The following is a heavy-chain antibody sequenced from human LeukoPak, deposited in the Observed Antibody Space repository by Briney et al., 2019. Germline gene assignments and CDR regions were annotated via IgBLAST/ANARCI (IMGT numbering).Heavy chain of an antibody. CDR1: GGSISSSSYY. V-gene: IGHV4-39*01. D-gene: IGHD3-3*01. J-gene: IGHJ4*02. Sequence: SETLSLTCTVSGGSISSSSYYWGWIRQPPGKGLEWIGSIYYSGSTYYNPSLKSRVTISVDTSKNQFSLKLSSVTAADTAVYYCARPGGGSGYYAPLDYWGQGTLVTVSP. CDR2: IYYSGST. CDR3: ARPGGGSGYYAPLDY.